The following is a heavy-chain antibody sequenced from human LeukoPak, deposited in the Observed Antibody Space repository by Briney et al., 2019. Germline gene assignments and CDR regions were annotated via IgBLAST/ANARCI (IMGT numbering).Heavy chain of an antibody. V-gene: IGHV3-7*01. CDR2: IKKDGSEK. Sequence: PGGSLRLSCAASGFTFSDTWLSWVRQAPGKGLEWVANIKKDGSEKYYVDSVKGRFTISRDNAKNSLYLQMNSLRAEDTAVYYCAGQTTVTTSPYFDYWGQGTLVTVSS. D-gene: IGHD4-17*01. J-gene: IGHJ4*02. CDR3: AGQTTVTTSPYFDY. CDR1: GFTFSDTW.